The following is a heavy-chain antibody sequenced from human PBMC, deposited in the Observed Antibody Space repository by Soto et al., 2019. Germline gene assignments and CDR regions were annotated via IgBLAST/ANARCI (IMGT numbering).Heavy chain of an antibody. CDR1: GFAFSHYW. V-gene: IGHV3-7*01. CDR3: ARDRGGRSGKDV. J-gene: IGHJ6*04. D-gene: IGHD3-16*01. CDR2: IKEDGRER. Sequence: QVVESGGGLVQPGGSLRLSCAASGFAFSHYWMFWVRQAPGMGPEWVANIKEDGRERNYVDSVKGRFTISRDNAKNSLYLEMDSLRSEDTAVYYCARDRGGRSGKDVWGKGTTVTVSS.